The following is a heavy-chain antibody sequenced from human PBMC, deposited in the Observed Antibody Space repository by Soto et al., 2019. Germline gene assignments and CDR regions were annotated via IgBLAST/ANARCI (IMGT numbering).Heavy chain of an antibody. J-gene: IGHJ4*02. D-gene: IGHD6-13*01. CDR1: GYTFTSYY. CDR2: ISAYNGNT. V-gene: IGHV1-18*04. Sequence: AAVKLSCKASGYTFTSYYMHWVRQAPGQGLEWMGWISAYNGNTNYVQKLQGRVTMTTDTSTSTAYMELRSLRSDDTAVYYCARYVGISSWHTGPLGYWGQGTLVTVSA. CDR3: ARYVGISSWHTGPLGY.